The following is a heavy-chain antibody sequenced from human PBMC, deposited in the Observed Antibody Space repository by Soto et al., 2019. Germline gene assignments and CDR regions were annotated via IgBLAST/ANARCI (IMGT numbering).Heavy chain of an antibody. D-gene: IGHD6-19*01. Sequence: GGSLRLSCAASGFTFSSYAMSWVRQAPGKGLEWVSAISGSGGSTYYADSVKGRFTISRDNSKNTLYLQMNSLRAEDTAVYYCAKDRDRGGWLSDNWFDPWGQGTLVTVSS. CDR1: GFTFSSYA. J-gene: IGHJ5*02. CDR2: ISGSGGST. V-gene: IGHV3-23*01. CDR3: AKDRDRGGWLSDNWFDP.